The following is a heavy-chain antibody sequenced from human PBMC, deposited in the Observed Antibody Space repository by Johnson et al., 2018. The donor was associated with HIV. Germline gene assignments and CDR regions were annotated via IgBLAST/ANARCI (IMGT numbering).Heavy chain of an antibody. CDR2: IKQDGSEK. Sequence: VQLVESGGGLVKPGGSLRLSCAASGFTFNNAWMSWVRQAPGKGLEWVANIKQDGSEKYYVDSVKGRFTISRDNSKNTLYLQMNSLRAEDTAVYYCARGRSLRSVAGDDAFDIWGQGTMVTVSS. CDR3: ARGRSLRSVAGDDAFDI. V-gene: IGHV3-7*01. J-gene: IGHJ3*02. D-gene: IGHD6-19*01. CDR1: GFTFNNAW.